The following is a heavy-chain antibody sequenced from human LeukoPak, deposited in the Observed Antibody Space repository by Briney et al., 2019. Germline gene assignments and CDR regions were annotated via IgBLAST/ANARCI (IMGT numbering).Heavy chain of an antibody. CDR2: ISAYNGNT. V-gene: IGHV1-18*01. CDR3: ARLFTVTTLDY. D-gene: IGHD4-17*01. Sequence: GASVKVSCKASGYTFTSYGINWVRQAPGQGLEWMGWISAYNGNTNYAQKLQGRVTMTTDTTTSTAYMELRSLRSDATAVYYCARLFTVTTLDYWGQGTLVTVSS. J-gene: IGHJ4*02. CDR1: GYTFTSYG.